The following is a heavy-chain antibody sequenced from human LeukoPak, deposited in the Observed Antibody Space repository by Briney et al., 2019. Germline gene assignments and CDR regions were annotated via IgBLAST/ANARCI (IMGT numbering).Heavy chain of an antibody. CDR3: AKDPSLSYDSSGYYYHY. D-gene: IGHD3-22*01. J-gene: IGHJ4*02. CDR1: GFTFGDYA. V-gene: IGHV3-23*01. Sequence: GGSLRLSCTASGFTFGDYAMSWVRQAPGKGLEWVSGISGSGGNTYYADSVKGRFTISRDDSKNTLYLQMNSLRAEDTAVYYCAKDPSLSYDSSGYYYHYWGQGTLVTVSS. CDR2: ISGSGGNT.